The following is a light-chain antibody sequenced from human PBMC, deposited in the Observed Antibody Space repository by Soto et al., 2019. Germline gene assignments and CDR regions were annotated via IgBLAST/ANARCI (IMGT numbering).Light chain of an antibody. CDR2: RAS. Sequence: DVVMTQSPDSLALSLGDRSTLNCKSSHSVLHSSNNENSLAWYQQKAGQRPKLLIYRASTRESGVPDRISGSGSGTDFTLTISSLQAEDVAVYYCQQYYTAIAFGQGTRLEIK. J-gene: IGKJ5*01. CDR3: QQYYTAIA. V-gene: IGKV4-1*01. CDR1: HSVLHSSNNENS.